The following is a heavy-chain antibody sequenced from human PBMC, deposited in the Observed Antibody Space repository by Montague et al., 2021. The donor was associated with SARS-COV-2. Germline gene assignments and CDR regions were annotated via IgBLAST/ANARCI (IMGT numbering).Heavy chain of an antibody. J-gene: IGHJ4*02. CDR1: GGSISSSNW. Sequence: SETLSLTCAVSGGSISSSNWWSWVRQPPGKGLEWIGEIYHSGSTNHNPSLKSRVTISVDKSKNQFSLKLSSVTAADTAVYYCAVTYYYGSGFDYWGQGTLVTVSS. CDR2: IYHSGST. V-gene: IGHV4-4*02. CDR3: AVTYYYGSGFDY. D-gene: IGHD3-10*01.